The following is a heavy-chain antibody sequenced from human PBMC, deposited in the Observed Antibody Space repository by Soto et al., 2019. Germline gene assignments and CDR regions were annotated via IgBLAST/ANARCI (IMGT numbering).Heavy chain of an antibody. J-gene: IGHJ6*02. CDR1: GGSFSGYY. CDR3: ARGTKYCSSTSCYGGGYYYYGMDV. CDR2: INHSGST. V-gene: IGHV4-34*01. Sequence: SETLSLTCAVYGGSFSGYYWSWIRQPPGKGLEWIGEINHSGSTNYNPSLTSRVTISVDTSKNQFSLKLSSVTAADTAVYYCARGTKYCSSTSCYGGGYYYYGMDVSGQGTTVTVSS. D-gene: IGHD2-2*01.